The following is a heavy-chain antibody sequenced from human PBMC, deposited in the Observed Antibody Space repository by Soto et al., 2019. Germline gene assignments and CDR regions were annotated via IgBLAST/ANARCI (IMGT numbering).Heavy chain of an antibody. CDR1: GFSLSTSRVG. Sequence: SCPTLVNPTQTLTLTCSFSGFSLSTSRVGXAWIRQPPGKALEWLAIIYWDDDRRYSPSLKTRLAITKDTSKNQVVLTMTNLDPGDTATYYFAHIMVPGGGGSALDAFDMGGQGTMVTVS. CDR2: IYWDDDR. J-gene: IGHJ3*02. V-gene: IGHV2-5*02. CDR3: AHIMVPGGGGSALDAFDM. D-gene: IGHD2-15*01.